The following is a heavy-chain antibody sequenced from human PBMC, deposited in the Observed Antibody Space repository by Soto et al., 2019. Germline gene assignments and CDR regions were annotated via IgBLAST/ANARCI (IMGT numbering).Heavy chain of an antibody. D-gene: IGHD5-12*01. V-gene: IGHV4-39*02. CDR3: ARDRGSFSRDGYNYHFDY. CDR2: IYYSGST. J-gene: IGHJ4*02. Sequence: KASETLSLTCTVSRGSISSGTNYWAWIRQPPGKGLEWIANIYYSGSTFYNPSLKSRVTISLDTSKNQFSLKLRSVTAADTAVYYCARDRGSFSRDGYNYHFDYWGQGTLVTVSS. CDR1: RGSISSGTNY.